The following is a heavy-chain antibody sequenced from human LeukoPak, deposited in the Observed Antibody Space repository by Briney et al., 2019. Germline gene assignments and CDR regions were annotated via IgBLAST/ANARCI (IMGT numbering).Heavy chain of an antibody. J-gene: IGHJ4*02. Sequence: QPGGSLRLSCAASGFIFRNSVMNWVRQAPGKGLEWVSVISESGDYTYYADSVKGRFTISRDNSKNTLYLQMNSLRGEDTALYYCAKRCPPTEPYANFDTWGQGTLVIVSS. D-gene: IGHD1-14*01. V-gene: IGHV3-23*01. CDR2: ISESGDYT. CDR3: AKRCPPTEPYANFDT. CDR1: GFIFRNSV.